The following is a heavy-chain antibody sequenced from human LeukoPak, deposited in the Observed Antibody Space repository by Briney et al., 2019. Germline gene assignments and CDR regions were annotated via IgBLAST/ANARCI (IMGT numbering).Heavy chain of an antibody. J-gene: IGHJ6*03. CDR2: IKGDGSKI. Sequence: GGSLRLSCAASGFTFSRYWMTWVRQAPGKGLEWVANIKGDGSKINYADSVRGRFTISRDNAKSSLYLQMNSLRAEDTAVYYCARGGGSYYHYHYMDVWGKGTTVTVSS. CDR1: GFTFSRYW. V-gene: IGHV3-7*01. D-gene: IGHD1-26*01. CDR3: ARGGGSYYHYHYMDV.